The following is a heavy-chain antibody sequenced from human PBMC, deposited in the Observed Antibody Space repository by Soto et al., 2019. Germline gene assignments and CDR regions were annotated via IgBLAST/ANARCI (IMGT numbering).Heavy chain of an antibody. J-gene: IGHJ4*02. D-gene: IGHD2-15*01. CDR2: SSGTGGAI. Sequence: PGGSLRLSCTASGLTFRSFEMNLVRQAPGKWLAWVSYSSGTGGAIYYADSVKGRFTISRDNAKNSLYLQMNSLRAEDTAVYYCVTLFGYCSAATCPAGYWGQGTLVTVSS. V-gene: IGHV3-48*03. CDR1: GLTFRSFE. CDR3: VTLFGYCSAATCPAGY.